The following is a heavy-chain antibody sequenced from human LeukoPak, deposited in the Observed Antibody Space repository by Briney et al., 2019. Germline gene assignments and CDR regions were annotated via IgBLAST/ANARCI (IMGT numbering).Heavy chain of an antibody. CDR3: ASGYCTSTSCSYFDY. D-gene: IGHD2-2*03. CDR2: ISTYNGNT. CDR1: GGTFSNYA. J-gene: IGHJ4*02. Sequence: GSSVKVSCKASGGTFSNYAISWVRQAPGQGLEWMGWISTYNGNTKYAQNIQGRVTMTTDTSTSTAYMELRSLRSDDTAVYYCASGYCTSTSCSYFDYWGQGTLVTVSS. V-gene: IGHV1-18*01.